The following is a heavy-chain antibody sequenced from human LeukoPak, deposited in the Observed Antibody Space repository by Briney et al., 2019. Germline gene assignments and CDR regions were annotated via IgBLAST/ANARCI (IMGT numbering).Heavy chain of an antibody. Sequence: SETLSLTCAVYGGSFGGYYWSWIRQPPGKGLEWIGEINHSGSTNYNPSLKSRVTISVDTSKNQFSLKLSSVTAADTAVYYCARRRIAAAGIWYFDYWGQGTLVTVSS. D-gene: IGHD6-13*01. CDR2: INHSGST. J-gene: IGHJ4*02. CDR1: GGSFGGYY. V-gene: IGHV4-34*01. CDR3: ARRRIAAAGIWYFDY.